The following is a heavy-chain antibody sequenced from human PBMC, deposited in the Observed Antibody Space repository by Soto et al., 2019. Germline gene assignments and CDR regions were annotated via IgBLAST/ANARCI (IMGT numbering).Heavy chain of an antibody. CDR3: AIAFYYDILTGKSYARDV. CDR2: INGSGGST. Sequence: VQLLESGGDLVPPGGSLRLSCEASGFTFSNYAMSWVRQAPGKGLECVSVINGSGGSTNYADSAKGLFTHSRDNSMDTRYLQMNSLRAEDTAVYYCAIAFYYDILTGKSYARDVWGQGTKVIVPS. V-gene: IGHV3-23*01. D-gene: IGHD3-9*01. J-gene: IGHJ6*02. CDR1: GFTFSNYA.